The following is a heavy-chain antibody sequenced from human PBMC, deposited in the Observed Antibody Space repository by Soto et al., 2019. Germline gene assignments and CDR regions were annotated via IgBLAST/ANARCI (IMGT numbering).Heavy chain of an antibody. CDR1: GFTFSTTG. V-gene: IGHV3-30*18. D-gene: IGHD6-19*01. CDR2: ISHDGGAK. J-gene: IGHJ5*02. CDR3: AKDLYGAGWYHCVDP. Sequence: QVQLVESGGGVVQPGRSLRLSCAASGFTFSTTGMHWVRQAPGKGLEWVAMISHDGGAKYYADSVKGRFTISRDTSNNTLYLQMNSLRPEDTAVYHCAKDLYGAGWYHCVDPWGQGTLVTVSS.